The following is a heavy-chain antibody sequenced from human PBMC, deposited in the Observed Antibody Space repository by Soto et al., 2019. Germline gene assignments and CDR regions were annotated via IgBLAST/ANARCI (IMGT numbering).Heavy chain of an antibody. CDR1: GLTFSSYG. J-gene: IGHJ4*02. V-gene: IGHV3-30*18. CDR2: ISSDGSNK. D-gene: IGHD3-10*01. Sequence: QVQLVESGGGVVQPGRSLRLSCAASGLTFSSYGMHWARQAPGKGLEWVALISSDGSNKYYADSVKGRFTISRDNSKNTLYLQMNTLRAEDTAVYYCAKVRADYYYGSGPFDYWGQGTLVTVSS. CDR3: AKVRADYYYGSGPFDY.